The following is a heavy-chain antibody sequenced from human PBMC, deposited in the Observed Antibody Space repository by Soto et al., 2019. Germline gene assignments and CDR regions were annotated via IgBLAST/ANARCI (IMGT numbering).Heavy chain of an antibody. V-gene: IGHV4-31*03. J-gene: IGHJ4*02. Sequence: QTLSLTCTVSGGAISSSDHYWSWIRQHPGKGLEWIGWIFKSGSTYYNPSLKSRVTLSVDTSKNHFSLKLSSVTAADTAVYYCARGWGYWDYWGQGTLVTVSS. CDR3: ARGWGYWDY. CDR2: IFKSGST. D-gene: IGHD3-16*01. CDR1: GGAISSSDHY.